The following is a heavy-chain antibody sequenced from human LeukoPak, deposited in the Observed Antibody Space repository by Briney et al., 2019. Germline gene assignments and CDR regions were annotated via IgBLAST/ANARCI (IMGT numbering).Heavy chain of an antibody. CDR3: AKSASGYSSSWYDY. Sequence: GGSLRLSCTTSGFTFRSSSFNWVRQVPGKGLDWVASISSSGSYKYYSDSVEGRFTISRDNAKDSLFLQMDSLRVEDTAVYFCAKSASGYSSSWYDYWGQGTLVTVSS. CDR2: ISSSGSYK. D-gene: IGHD6-13*01. CDR1: GFTFRSSS. V-gene: IGHV3-21*01. J-gene: IGHJ4*02.